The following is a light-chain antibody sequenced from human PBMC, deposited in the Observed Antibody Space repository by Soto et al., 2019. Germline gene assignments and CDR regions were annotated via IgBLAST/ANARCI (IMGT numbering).Light chain of an antibody. Sequence: EIVLTQSPGTLSLSPGEGATLSCRASQSVTGTNLAWYQQRAGQAPRLLIYDAVRRATGIPDRFSGSGSGTEFTLTISRLGAEDFAVYYCHQYGSSLGTFGQGTKVEI. CDR2: DAV. J-gene: IGKJ2*01. V-gene: IGKV3-20*01. CDR3: HQYGSSLGT. CDR1: QSVTGTN.